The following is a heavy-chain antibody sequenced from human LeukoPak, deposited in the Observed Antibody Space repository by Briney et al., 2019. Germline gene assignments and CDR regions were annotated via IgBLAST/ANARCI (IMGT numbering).Heavy chain of an antibody. Sequence: GGSPRLSCAASGFTFSSYWMSWVRQAPGKGLEWVANIKQDGSEKYYVDSVKGRLTISRDNAKNSLYLQMNSLRADDTAVYFCARGVNGVFWVDYWGQGTLVTVSS. V-gene: IGHV3-7*05. CDR1: GFTFSSYW. CDR3: ARGVNGVFWVDY. CDR2: IKQDGSEK. D-gene: IGHD2-8*01. J-gene: IGHJ4*02.